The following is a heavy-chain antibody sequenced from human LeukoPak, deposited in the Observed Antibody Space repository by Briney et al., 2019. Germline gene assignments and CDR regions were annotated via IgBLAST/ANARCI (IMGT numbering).Heavy chain of an antibody. D-gene: IGHD3-3*01. CDR1: GYTFTDYY. Sequence: ASLKVSCKASGYTFTDYYMHWVRQAPGQGLEWMGWINPRSGGTNYAQKFQGRVTMTRDTSITTAYMELSSLRSDDTAVYYCVKLQYDFWSAFEIWGQGTMVTVSS. CDR2: INPRSGGT. J-gene: IGHJ3*02. V-gene: IGHV1-2*02. CDR3: VKLQYDFWSAFEI.